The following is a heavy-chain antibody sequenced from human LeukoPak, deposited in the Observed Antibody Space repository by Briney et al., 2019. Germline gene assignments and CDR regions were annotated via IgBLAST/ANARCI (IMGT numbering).Heavy chain of an antibody. CDR1: GGSISSYY. CDR3: ARGGRGKAVDFDF. V-gene: IGHV4-4*07. CDR2: IYTSGST. J-gene: IGHJ4*02. Sequence: PSETLSLTCTVSGGSISSYYWIWIRQPAEKGLEWIGRIYTSGSTNYNPSLKSRVTMSVDTSKNQVSLKLRSVTDADTAVYYCARGGRGKAVDFDFWGQGTLVTVSS. D-gene: IGHD6-19*01.